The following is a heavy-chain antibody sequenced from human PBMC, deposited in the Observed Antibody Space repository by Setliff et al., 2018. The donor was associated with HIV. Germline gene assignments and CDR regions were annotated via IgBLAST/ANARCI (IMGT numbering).Heavy chain of an antibody. CDR3: TRRGADSYYPRPLDV. Sequence: SETLSLTCTVSGGSVSTGNYYWNWIRLTPGKGLEWIGYIFYSGSTNYSPSLKSRVTISVDTSKNQFSLRLNSVTAADTAIYYCTRRGADSYYPRPLDVWGKGTTVTVSS. J-gene: IGHJ6*04. CDR2: IFYSGST. D-gene: IGHD3-10*01. CDR1: GGSVSTGNYY. V-gene: IGHV4-61*01.